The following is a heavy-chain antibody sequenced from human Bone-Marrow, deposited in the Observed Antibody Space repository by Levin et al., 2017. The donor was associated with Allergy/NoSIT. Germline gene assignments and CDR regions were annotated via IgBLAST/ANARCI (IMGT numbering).Heavy chain of an antibody. V-gene: IGHV1-2*02. CDR2: INPNSGGT. CDR1: GYTFTGYY. Sequence: GESLKISCKASGYTFTGYYMHWVRQAPGQGLEWMGWINPNSGGTNYAQKFQGRVTMTRDTSISTAYMELSRLRSDDTAVYYCARPYCSGGSCYSDYWGQGTLVTVSS. D-gene: IGHD2-15*01. CDR3: ARPYCSGGSCYSDY. J-gene: IGHJ4*02.